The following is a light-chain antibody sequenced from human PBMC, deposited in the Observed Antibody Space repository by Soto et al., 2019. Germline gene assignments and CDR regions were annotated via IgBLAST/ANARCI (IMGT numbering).Light chain of an antibody. Sequence: DIQMTQSPSTLSGSERDRLTIACRDSQTISSWLAWYQQKPGKAPKLLIYKASTLKSGVPSRVSGSGAGTEFTLTISSLQPDDVSTDYCPHYNRYSETFCQGTKVDIK. V-gene: IGKV1-5*03. CDR2: KAS. J-gene: IGKJ1*01. CDR1: QTISSW. CDR3: PHYNRYSET.